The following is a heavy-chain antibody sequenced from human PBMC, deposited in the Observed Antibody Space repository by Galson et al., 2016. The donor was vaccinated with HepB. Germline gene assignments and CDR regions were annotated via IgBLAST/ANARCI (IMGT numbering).Heavy chain of an antibody. CDR1: GFTVTANY. CDR2: IFYGGTT. D-gene: IGHD2-8*02. J-gene: IGHJ6*03. Sequence: SLRLSCAASGFTVTANYMSWVRQAPGKGLEWVSVIFYGGTTYYADSVEGRFTISRDDSMNTLYLQMNSLTAEDTAVYFCARTSYRECTGTRCVNFRYYYYYMDVWGKGTTVT. CDR3: ARTSYRECTGTRCVNFRYYYYYMDV. V-gene: IGHV3-53*01.